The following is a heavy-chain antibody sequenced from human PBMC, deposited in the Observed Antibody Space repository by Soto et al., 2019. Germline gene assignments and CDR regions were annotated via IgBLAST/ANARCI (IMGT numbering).Heavy chain of an antibody. J-gene: IGHJ6*02. CDR1: GGTFSSYA. Sequence: VQLVQSGAEVKKPGSSVKVSCKASGGTFSSYAISWVRQAPGQGREWMGGIIPIFGTADYAQKFQGRVTITAVESTSTAYMELSSLRSEDTAVYYCARHVPAAGYYYGMDVWGQGTTVTVSS. CDR2: IIPIFGTA. D-gene: IGHD2-2*01. CDR3: ARHVPAAGYYYGMDV. V-gene: IGHV1-69*12.